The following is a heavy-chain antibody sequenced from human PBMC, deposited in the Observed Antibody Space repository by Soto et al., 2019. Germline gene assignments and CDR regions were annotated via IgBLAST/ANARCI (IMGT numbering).Heavy chain of an antibody. V-gene: IGHV3-48*01. CDR3: ARASNIVVVPAAIRYYYYYMDV. Sequence: GGSLRLSCAASGFTFSSYSMNWVRQAPGKGLEWVSYISSSSSTIYYADSVKGRFTISRDNAKNSLYLQMNSLRAEDTAVYYCARASNIVVVPAAIRYYYYYMDVWGKGTTVTVSS. D-gene: IGHD2-2*01. CDR2: ISSSSSTI. J-gene: IGHJ6*03. CDR1: GFTFSSYS.